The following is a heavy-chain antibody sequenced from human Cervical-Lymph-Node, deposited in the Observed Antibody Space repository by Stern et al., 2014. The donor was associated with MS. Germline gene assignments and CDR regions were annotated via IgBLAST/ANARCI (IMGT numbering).Heavy chain of an antibody. D-gene: IGHD2-21*01. CDR1: GFTFSNYA. CDR3: ARDLPLSYCGGDCYVPFK. J-gene: IGHJ4*02. CDR2: ISFDVSNR. V-gene: IGHV3-30-3*01. Sequence: QVQLVQSGGGVVQPGRSLRLSCAASGFTFSNYALHWVRQAPGKGLEREAVISFDVSNRYYADSVKGRFTISRDSSKNTLYLQMNSLRAEDTAVYYCARDLPLSYCGGDCYVPFKWGQGTLVTVSS.